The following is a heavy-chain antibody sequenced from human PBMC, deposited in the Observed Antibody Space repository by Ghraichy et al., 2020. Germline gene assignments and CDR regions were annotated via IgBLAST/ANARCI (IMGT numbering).Heavy chain of an antibody. Sequence: GGSLRISCAASGFTFSNYVLSWVRQAPGKGLEWVSGISGSGGSTYYPDSVKGRFTISRDNSKNTLYLQMNSLRAEDTAIYYCSKGIAAGTSTISYYYNGMDVWGQGTTVTVSS. CDR2: ISGSGGST. CDR3: SKGIAAGTSTISYYYNGMDV. CDR1: GFTFSNYV. V-gene: IGHV3-23*01. J-gene: IGHJ6*02. D-gene: IGHD6-13*01.